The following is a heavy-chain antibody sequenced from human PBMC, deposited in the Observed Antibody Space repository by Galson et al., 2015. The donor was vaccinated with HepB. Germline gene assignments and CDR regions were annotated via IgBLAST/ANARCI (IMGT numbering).Heavy chain of an antibody. J-gene: IGHJ5*02. Sequence: PALVKPTQTLTLTCTFSGFSLSTSGVGVGWIRQPPGKALEWLALIYWDDDKRYSPSLKSRLTITKDSSKNQVVLTMTNMDPVDTGTYYCAHRRTNWNYLGWFDPWGQGTLVTVSS. V-gene: IGHV2-5*02. CDR1: GFSLSTSGVG. CDR2: IYWDDDK. CDR3: AHRRTNWNYLGWFDP. D-gene: IGHD1-7*01.